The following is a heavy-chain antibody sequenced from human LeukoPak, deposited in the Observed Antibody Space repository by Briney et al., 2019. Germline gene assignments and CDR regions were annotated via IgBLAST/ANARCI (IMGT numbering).Heavy chain of an antibody. CDR3: ARGSGYWGSYRYTIDY. CDR1: GGSISSYY. V-gene: IGHV4-59*01. D-gene: IGHD3-16*02. J-gene: IGHJ4*02. Sequence: SETLSLTCTVSGGSISSYYWSWIRQPPGKGLEWIGYIYYSGSTNYNPSLKSRVTISVDTSKNQFSLKLSSVTAADTAVYYCARGSGYWGSYRYTIDYWGRGTLVTVSS. CDR2: IYYSGST.